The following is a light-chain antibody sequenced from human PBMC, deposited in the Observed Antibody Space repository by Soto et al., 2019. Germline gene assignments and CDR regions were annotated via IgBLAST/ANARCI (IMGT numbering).Light chain of an antibody. Sequence: QSVLTQPPSASSNPGQTVTISCSGSTSNIGTFYVYWYQHLPGTAPKLLIYLGDQRASGVSDRFSGSKSGTSDSLAINWLRSEDEADYYCAAWDDNLNAYVFGSATKLTVL. CDR2: LGD. CDR1: TSNIGTFY. V-gene: IGLV1-47*02. J-gene: IGLJ1*01. CDR3: AAWDDNLNAYV.